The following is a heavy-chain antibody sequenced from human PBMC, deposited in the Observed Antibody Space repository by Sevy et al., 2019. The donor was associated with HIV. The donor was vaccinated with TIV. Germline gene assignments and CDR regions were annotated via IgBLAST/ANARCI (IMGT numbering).Heavy chain of an antibody. CDR3: AKGGGGHYDPDEIGYYFYYYNMDV. CDR2: ISGSGTRT. CDR1: GFSFDSYG. V-gene: IGHV3-23*01. Sequence: GGSLRLSCAVSGFSFDSYGMTWVRQAPGKGLEWVSGISGSGTRTDYANSVKGRFSISRDNSKNRLYLQMNSLRSEDPAIYYCAKGGGGHYDPDEIGYYFYYYNMDVWGKGTTVTVSS. D-gene: IGHD3-22*01. J-gene: IGHJ6*03.